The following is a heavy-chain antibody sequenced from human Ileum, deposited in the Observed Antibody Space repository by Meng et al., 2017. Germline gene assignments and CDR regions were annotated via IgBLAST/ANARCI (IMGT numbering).Heavy chain of an antibody. J-gene: IGHJ4*02. V-gene: IGHV4-39*02. Sequence: QLQEAGPGLVKPAETLSRTCTVPGASMNSFDDYWAGLRRAPGKEVQWIGIVYKTGSTYYNPSLGGRVTISVDASRNQFSLKLSSVTAADTAVYYCARDRDSSGYYPYWGQGTLVTVSS. CDR3: ARDRDSSGYYPY. CDR1: GASMNSFDDY. D-gene: IGHD3-22*01. CDR2: VYKTGST.